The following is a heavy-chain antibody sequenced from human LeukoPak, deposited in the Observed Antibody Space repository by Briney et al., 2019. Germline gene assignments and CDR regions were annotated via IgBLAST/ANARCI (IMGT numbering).Heavy chain of an antibody. CDR2: ISGSGGST. V-gene: IGHV3-23*01. CDR3: ARVSVGATTFDY. Sequence: GGSLRLSCAASGFTFSSYAMSWVRQAPGKGLEWVSAISGSGGSTYYADSVKGRFTISRDNSKNTLYLQMNSLRAEDTAVYYCARVSVGATTFDYWGQGTLVTVSS. D-gene: IGHD1-26*01. J-gene: IGHJ4*02. CDR1: GFTFSSYA.